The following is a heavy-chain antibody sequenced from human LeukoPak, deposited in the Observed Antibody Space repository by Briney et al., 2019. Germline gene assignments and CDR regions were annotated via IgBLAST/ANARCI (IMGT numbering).Heavy chain of an antibody. J-gene: IGHJ4*02. Sequence: SETLSLTCTVSGGSISSYYWSWIRQPPGKGLEWIGYIYYSGSTNYNPPLKSRVTISVDTSKNQFSLKLSSVTAADTAVYYCARIYSTVTTPYYFDYWGQGTLVTVSS. CDR2: IYYSGST. V-gene: IGHV4-59*08. CDR3: ARIYSTVTTPYYFDY. D-gene: IGHD4-17*01. CDR1: GGSISSYY.